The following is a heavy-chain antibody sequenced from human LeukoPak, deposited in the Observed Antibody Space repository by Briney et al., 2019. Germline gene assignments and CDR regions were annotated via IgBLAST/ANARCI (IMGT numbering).Heavy chain of an antibody. CDR2: INYSGTT. CDR1: GGSISSSPYY. Sequence: MASETLSLTCSASGGSISSSPYYWGWIRQPPGKGLEWIASINYSGTTYYNSSLRSRVTISVDTSKDQFSLQLSSVTAADTAVYFCARRYGGRDWFDPWGQGTLVTVSS. V-gene: IGHV4-39*07. J-gene: IGHJ5*02. D-gene: IGHD5-12*01. CDR3: ARRYGGRDWFDP.